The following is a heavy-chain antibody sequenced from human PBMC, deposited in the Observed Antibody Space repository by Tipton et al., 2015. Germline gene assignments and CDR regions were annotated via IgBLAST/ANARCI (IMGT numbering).Heavy chain of an antibody. D-gene: IGHD4-23*01. CDR1: GGSINRYY. CDR3: ARARGRHGGLFDS. J-gene: IGHJ4*02. V-gene: IGHV4-59*01. Sequence: GLVKPSETLSLTCNVTGGSINRYYWSWIRQPPGKGLEWIGYVYSSGSTNYSPSLKSRVTLSLDTSETQFSLKMSSVTASDTAVYYCARARGRHGGLFDSWGQGILVTVSS. CDR2: VYSSGST.